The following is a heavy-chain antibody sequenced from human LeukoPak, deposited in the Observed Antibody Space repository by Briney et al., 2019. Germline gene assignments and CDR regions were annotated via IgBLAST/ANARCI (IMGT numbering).Heavy chain of an antibody. V-gene: IGHV4-34*01. Sequence: PSETLSLTCAVYGGSFSGYYWSWIRQPPGKGLEWIGEINHSGSTNYNPSLKSRVTISVDTSKNQFSLKLSSVTAADTAVYYCARRQQLGTYYYYYMDVWGKGTTVTVSS. CDR1: GGSFSGYY. J-gene: IGHJ6*03. CDR2: INHSGST. D-gene: IGHD6-13*01. CDR3: ARRQQLGTYYYYYMDV.